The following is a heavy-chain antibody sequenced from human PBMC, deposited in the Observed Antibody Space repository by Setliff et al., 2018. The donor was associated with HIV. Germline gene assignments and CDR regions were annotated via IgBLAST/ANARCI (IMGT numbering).Heavy chain of an antibody. CDR3: AITYYYDSSGYYN. Sequence: GGSLRLSCSASGFTFSSYTMNWVRQPPGKGLEWVSAISDSGGATEHADSVKGRFTISRDNSKKMLYLQMNSLRAEDTAVYYCAITYYYDSSGYYNWGQGTLVTVSS. CDR2: ISDSGGAT. CDR1: GFTFSSYT. D-gene: IGHD3-22*01. V-gene: IGHV3-23*01. J-gene: IGHJ4*02.